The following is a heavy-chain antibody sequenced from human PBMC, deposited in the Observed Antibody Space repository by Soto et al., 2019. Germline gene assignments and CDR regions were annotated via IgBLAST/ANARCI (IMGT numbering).Heavy chain of an antibody. J-gene: IGHJ4*02. Sequence: EVQLVESGGGLVQPGGSLRLSFAASGFTFSSYSMNWVRQAPGKGLEWVSYISSSSSTIYYADSVKGRFTISRDNAKNSLYLQMNSLRAEDTAVYYCARVHGDSDYWGQGTLVTVSS. CDR2: ISSSSSTI. V-gene: IGHV3-48*01. CDR3: ARVHGDSDY. CDR1: GFTFSSYS. D-gene: IGHD4-17*01.